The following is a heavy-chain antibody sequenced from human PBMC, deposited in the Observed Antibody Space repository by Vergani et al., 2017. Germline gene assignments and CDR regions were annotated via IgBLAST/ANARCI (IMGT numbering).Heavy chain of an antibody. CDR2: LTGGGGST. CDR1: GFTFSTYA. J-gene: IGHJ4*02. D-gene: IGHD1-26*01. CDR3: VKDAGSYENFFDS. Sequence: EVQLLESGGSLKQPGGSVRLSCAASGFTFSTYAMHWVRQAPGKGLEWVSALTGGGGSTYYADSFNGRFIISRDNSRDPLYLQMNSLRPEDTATYYCVKDAGSYENFFDSWGQGTLVTVSS. V-gene: IGHV3-23*01.